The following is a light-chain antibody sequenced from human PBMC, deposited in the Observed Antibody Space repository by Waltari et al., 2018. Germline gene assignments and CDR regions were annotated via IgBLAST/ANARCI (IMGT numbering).Light chain of an antibody. Sequence: EIVLTKSSCTMSLSQGKRASLFCRASQSLSNNYLAWYQQKPGHAPRLLIYHTSSRGTGIPDRFSGSGSGTDFTLTISRLEPEDFAVYYCQQYGRSPPGGSLTFGGGTKVAIK. CDR3: QQYGRSPPGGSLT. CDR2: HTS. CDR1: QSLSNNY. V-gene: IGKV3-20*01. J-gene: IGKJ4*01.